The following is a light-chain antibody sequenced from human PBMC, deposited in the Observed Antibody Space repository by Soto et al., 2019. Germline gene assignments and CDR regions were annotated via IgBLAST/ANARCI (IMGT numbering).Light chain of an antibody. CDR1: QSINNY. J-gene: IGKJ4*02. CDR2: AAS. V-gene: IGKV1-39*01. Sequence: DMEMTQSPSSLSASVGDRVTITCRASQSINNYLNGYQHKPGKVAMLLIYAASSLQSGVPTRFSGSGPGTYFTLTSNSLQPEDFATYYCQRSYGTPLTFGGGTKIEIK. CDR3: QRSYGTPLT.